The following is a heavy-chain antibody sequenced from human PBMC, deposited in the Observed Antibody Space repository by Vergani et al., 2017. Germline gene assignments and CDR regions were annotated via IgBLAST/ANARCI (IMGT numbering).Heavy chain of an antibody. CDR3: ARLIAAAGLFFDP. Sequence: QVQLVESGGGVVQPGRSLRLSCAASGFTFSSYAMHWVRQAPGKGLEWVAVISYDGSNKYYADSVKGRFTISRDNAKNSLYLQMNSLRAEDTAVYYCARLIAAAGLFFDPWGQGTLVTVSS. CDR2: ISYDGSNK. V-gene: IGHV3-30*07. D-gene: IGHD6-13*01. CDR1: GFTFSSYA. J-gene: IGHJ5*02.